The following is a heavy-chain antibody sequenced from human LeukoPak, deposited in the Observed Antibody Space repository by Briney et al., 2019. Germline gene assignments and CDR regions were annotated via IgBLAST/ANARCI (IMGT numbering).Heavy chain of an antibody. D-gene: IGHD1-26*01. CDR1: SFTFSNYW. V-gene: IGHV3-7*05. CDR3: ARDHLREGATGASEI. J-gene: IGHJ3*02. Sequence: GGSLRLSCAASSFTFSNYWMSWVRQAPGKGLEWVANIKQDGGEENYVDSVKGRFTISRDNAKNSLYLQMNSLRVEDTAVYYCARDHLREGATGASEIWGQGTMVTVSS. CDR2: IKQDGGEE.